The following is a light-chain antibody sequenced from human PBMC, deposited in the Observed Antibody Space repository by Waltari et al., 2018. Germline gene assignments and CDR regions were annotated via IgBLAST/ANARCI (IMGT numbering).Light chain of an antibody. Sequence: SYELTQPPSVSVSPGQTARIPCSGDALPRKYAFWYQQRSGQAPVLVIYKDTERPSGIPERFSGSSSGTRVTLTISGVQAQDEADYYCQSTDNSGTYVVFGGGTKLTVL. CDR2: KDT. CDR1: ALPRKY. V-gene: IGLV3-25*03. J-gene: IGLJ2*01. CDR3: QSTDNSGTYVV.